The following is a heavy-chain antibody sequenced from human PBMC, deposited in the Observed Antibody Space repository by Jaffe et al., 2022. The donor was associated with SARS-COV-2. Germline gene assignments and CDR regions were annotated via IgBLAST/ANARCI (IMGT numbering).Heavy chain of an antibody. D-gene: IGHD6-19*01. V-gene: IGHV4-59*01. Sequence: QVQLQESGPGLVKPSETLSLTCTVSGGSISSYYWSWIRQPPGKGLEWIGYIYYSGSTNYNPSLKSRVTISVDTSKNQFSLKLSSVTAADTAVYYCARGGRGWTLFDYWGQGTLVTVSS. CDR2: IYYSGST. CDR3: ARGGRGWTLFDY. J-gene: IGHJ4*02. CDR1: GGSISSYY.